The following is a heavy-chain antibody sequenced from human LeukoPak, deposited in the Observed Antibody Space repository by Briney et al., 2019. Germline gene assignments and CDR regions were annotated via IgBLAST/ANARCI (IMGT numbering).Heavy chain of an antibody. CDR3: ARVVDSSSRYHFDY. CDR1: GYTFTGYY. V-gene: IGHV1-2*02. D-gene: IGHD6-13*01. CDR2: INPDSGGT. J-gene: IGHJ4*02. Sequence: ASVKVSCKASGYTFTGYYMHWVRQAPGQGLVWMGWINPDSGGTAYAQKFQGRVTMTRDPSISTAYMELSRLRSDDTAVYYCARVVDSSSRYHFDYWGQGTLVTVSS.